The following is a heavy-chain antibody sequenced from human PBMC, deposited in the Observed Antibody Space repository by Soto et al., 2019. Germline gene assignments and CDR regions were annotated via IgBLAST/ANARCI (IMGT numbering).Heavy chain of an antibody. Sequence: ASVKVSCKASGGTFSSYAISWVRQAPGQGLEWMGGIIPIFGTANYAQKFQGRVTITADESTSTAYMELSSLRSEDTAVYYCAREGRKFGRTVDIVATSGYSPHDAFDIWGQGTMVTVSS. CDR2: IIPIFGTA. J-gene: IGHJ3*02. V-gene: IGHV1-69*13. D-gene: IGHD5-12*01. CDR1: GGTFSSYA. CDR3: AREGRKFGRTVDIVATSGYSPHDAFDI.